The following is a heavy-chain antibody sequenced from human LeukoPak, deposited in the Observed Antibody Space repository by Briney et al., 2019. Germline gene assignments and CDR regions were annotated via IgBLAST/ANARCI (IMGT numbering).Heavy chain of an antibody. V-gene: IGHV4-31*03. CDR3: GRGRFWRWLKFPVDY. CDR1: GGSISSGGYY. D-gene: IGHD5-24*01. Sequence: SETLSLTCTVSGGSISSGGYYWSWIRQHPGKGLEWIGYIYYSGSTYYNPSLKSRVTISVDTSKNQFSLKLSSVTAADTAVYYCGRGRFWRWLKFPVDYGAQETLVTVSS. J-gene: IGHJ4*02. CDR2: IYYSGST.